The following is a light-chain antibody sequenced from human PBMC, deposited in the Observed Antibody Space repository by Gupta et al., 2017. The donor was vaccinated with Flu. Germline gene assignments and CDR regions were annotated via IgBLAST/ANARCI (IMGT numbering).Light chain of an antibody. V-gene: IGKV1-39*01. CDR1: QSISSY. Sequence: DIQMKHSSSSLSASVGDRVTITCRASQSISSYLNWYQQKPGKAPKLLIYAASSLQSGVPSRFSGSGSGTDFTLTISSLQPEDFATYYCQQSYSTPLTFGGGTKVEIK. J-gene: IGKJ4*01. CDR3: QQSYSTPLT. CDR2: AAS.